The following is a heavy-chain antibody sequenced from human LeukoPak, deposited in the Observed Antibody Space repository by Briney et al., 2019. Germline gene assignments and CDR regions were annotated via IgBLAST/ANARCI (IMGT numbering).Heavy chain of an antibody. D-gene: IGHD3-16*02. CDR2: IYTNGST. Sequence: SETLSLTCTVSGGSISSGTYYWTWIRQPAGKGLEWIGRIYTNGSTDYNPSLKSRVTISLNTSKNQFSLKLSSVTAADTAVYYCAREGGKSFGEVIMTRRGLDYWGQGTLVTVSS. CDR1: GGSISSGTYY. J-gene: IGHJ4*02. CDR3: AREGGKSFGEVIMTRRGLDY. V-gene: IGHV4-61*02.